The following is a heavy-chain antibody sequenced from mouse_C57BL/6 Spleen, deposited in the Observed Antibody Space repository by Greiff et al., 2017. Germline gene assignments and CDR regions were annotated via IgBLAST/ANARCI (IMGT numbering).Heavy chain of an antibody. J-gene: IGHJ2*01. V-gene: IGHV1-69*01. CDR2: IDPSDSYT. Sequence: QVHVKQPGAELVMPGASVKLSCKASGYTFTSYWMHWVKQRPGQGLEWIGEIDPSDSYTNYNQKFKGKSTLTVDKSSSTAYMQLSSLTSEDSAVYYCAILYFDYWGQGTTLTVSS. CDR1: GYTFTSYW. CDR3: AILYFDY.